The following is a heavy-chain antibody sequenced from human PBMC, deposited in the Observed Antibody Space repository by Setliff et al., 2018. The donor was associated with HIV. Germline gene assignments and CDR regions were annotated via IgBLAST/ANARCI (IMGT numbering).Heavy chain of an antibody. D-gene: IGHD6-6*01. Sequence: SETLSLTCAVSGGSISSSNWWSWVRQPPGKGLEWLGEIYHTGSTNYNPSLKSRVTISVDKSKTPFSLNLNSVTAADTAVYYCARGSDLAARVYFDYWGQGTLVTVSS. V-gene: IGHV4-4*02. CDR3: ARGSDLAARVYFDY. J-gene: IGHJ4*02. CDR1: GGSISSSNW. CDR2: IYHTGST.